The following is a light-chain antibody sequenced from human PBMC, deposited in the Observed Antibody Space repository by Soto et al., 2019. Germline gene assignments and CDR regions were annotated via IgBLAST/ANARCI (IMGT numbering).Light chain of an antibody. Sequence: EIVLTQSPGTLSLSPGERASLSCRASQSVSSNYLAWFQQKPGQAPRLLISTASSRATGIPDRFSGSGSGTNFTLTITRLEPADFAVYYCLQYGSSPHTFGQGTRLEIK. V-gene: IGKV3-20*01. CDR3: LQYGSSPHT. J-gene: IGKJ5*01. CDR1: QSVSSNY. CDR2: TAS.